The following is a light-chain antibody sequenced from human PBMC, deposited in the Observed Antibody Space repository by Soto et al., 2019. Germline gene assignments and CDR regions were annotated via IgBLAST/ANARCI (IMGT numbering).Light chain of an antibody. CDR3: QSYDSSLTDSV. Sequence: QAVVTQPPSVSGAPGQRVTISCTGSSSNVGAGFDVHWYQQLPGTAPRLLIYDNNNRPSGVPDRFSGSKSGTSASLAITGLQAEDEADYYCQSYDSSLTDSVFGGGTKLTVL. CDR2: DNN. J-gene: IGLJ2*01. CDR1: SSNVGAGFD. V-gene: IGLV1-40*01.